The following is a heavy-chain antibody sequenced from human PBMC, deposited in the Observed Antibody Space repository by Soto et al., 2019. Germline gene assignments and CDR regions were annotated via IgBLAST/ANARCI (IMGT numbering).Heavy chain of an antibody. CDR3: ARAPKEYYYDSSGYYYLDY. J-gene: IGHJ4*02. CDR2: INHSGST. Sequence: SETLSLTCAVYGGSFSGYYWSWIRQPPGKGLEWIGEINHSGSTNYNPSLKSRVTISVDTSKNQFSLKLSSVTAADTAVYYCARAPKEYYYDSSGYYYLDYWGQGTLVTVSS. CDR1: GGSFSGYY. D-gene: IGHD3-22*01. V-gene: IGHV4-34*01.